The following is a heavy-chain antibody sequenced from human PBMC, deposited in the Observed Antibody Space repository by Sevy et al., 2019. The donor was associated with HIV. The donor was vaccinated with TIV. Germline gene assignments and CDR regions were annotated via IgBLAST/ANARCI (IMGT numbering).Heavy chain of an antibody. Sequence: SETLSLTCSVSGDFGIYYWSWIRQPPGEGLEWIGYINYSGSTDYNPSLKSRVTISVDTAKNQFSLKLNSVTAADTAVYYCARARGGWYGGFDYWGQGTLVTVSS. D-gene: IGHD6-19*01. CDR2: INYSGST. CDR3: ARARGGWYGGFDY. V-gene: IGHV4-59*01. CDR1: GDFGIYY. J-gene: IGHJ4*02.